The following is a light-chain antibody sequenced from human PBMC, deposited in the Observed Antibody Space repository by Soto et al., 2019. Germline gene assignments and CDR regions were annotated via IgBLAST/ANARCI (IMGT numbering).Light chain of an antibody. CDR1: QGISSY. J-gene: IGKJ2*01. CDR3: QQYYSYPLT. Sequence: AIRMTQSPSSLSASTGDRVTITCRASQGISSYLAWYQQKPGKAPKLLIYAASTLRSGVPSRFSGSGSGTDFTLTISCLQSEDLATYYCQQYYSYPLTFGQGTKLQIK. CDR2: AAS. V-gene: IGKV1-8*01.